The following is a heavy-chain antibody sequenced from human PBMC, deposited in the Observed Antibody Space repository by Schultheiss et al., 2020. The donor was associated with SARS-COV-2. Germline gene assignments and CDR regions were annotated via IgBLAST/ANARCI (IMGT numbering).Heavy chain of an antibody. D-gene: IGHD6-6*01. Sequence: QTLSLTCTVSGGSISSSSYYWGWIRQPPGKGLEWIGSIYYSGSTNYNPSLQSRVTMSVDKTKNQFSLKLSSVTAADTAVYYCARGTSIAGRAGMDVWGQGTTVTVSS. V-gene: IGHV4-39*07. J-gene: IGHJ6*02. CDR3: ARGTSIAGRAGMDV. CDR1: GGSISSSSYY. CDR2: IYYSGST.